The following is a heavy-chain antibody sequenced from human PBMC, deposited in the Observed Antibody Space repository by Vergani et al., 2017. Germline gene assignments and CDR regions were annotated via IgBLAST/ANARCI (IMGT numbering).Heavy chain of an antibody. CDR3: ARGGKRSGWYTFDY. Sequence: QVQLQQWGAGLLKPSETLSLTCAVYGGSFSNYYWSWIRQPPGKELEWIGEINHSGSTNYNPSLKSRVTISVDTSKNRFSLKLSSGTAADTAVYYCARGGKRSGWYTFDYWGQGTLVTVSS. CDR1: GGSFSNYY. D-gene: IGHD6-19*01. CDR2: INHSGST. V-gene: IGHV4-34*01. J-gene: IGHJ4*02.